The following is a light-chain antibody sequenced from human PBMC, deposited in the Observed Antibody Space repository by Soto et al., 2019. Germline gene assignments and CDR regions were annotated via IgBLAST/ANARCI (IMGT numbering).Light chain of an antibody. CDR2: DAS. Sequence: FRVTQSPPTLSASVCDIVTITCRASQSISRGLAWYQQKPGKAPNLLIYDASTLESGVPSRFSGSGSGTEFTLTISSLQPDDFATYHCQHYSSVWTFGQGTKVDIK. V-gene: IGKV1-5*01. CDR3: QHYSSVWT. CDR1: QSISRG. J-gene: IGKJ1*01.